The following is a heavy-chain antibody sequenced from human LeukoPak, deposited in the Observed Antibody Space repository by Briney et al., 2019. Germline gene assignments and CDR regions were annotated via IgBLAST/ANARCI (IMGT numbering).Heavy chain of an antibody. CDR3: AKEGY. CDR1: GFSLSVNW. Sequence: PGGSLRLSCAASGFSLSVNWMSWLRQAPGKGTEWVASIKQDGSEKYYVDSVSGRYTISRDNAKNSLYLQMNSLRAEGTAVYYCAKEGYWGQGTLVTVSS. J-gene: IGHJ4*02. CDR2: IKQDGSEK. V-gene: IGHV3-7*01.